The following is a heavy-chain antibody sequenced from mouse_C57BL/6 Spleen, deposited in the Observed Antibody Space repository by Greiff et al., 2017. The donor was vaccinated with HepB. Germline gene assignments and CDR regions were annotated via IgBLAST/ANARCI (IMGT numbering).Heavy chain of an antibody. Sequence: QVQLQQPGAELVRPGSSVKLSCKASGYTFTSYWMDWVKQRPGQGLEWIGNIYPSDSETHYNQKFKDKATLTVDKSSSTAYVQLSSLTSEDSAVYYCPRNYYGSSYDWYFDVWGTGTTVTVSS. V-gene: IGHV1-61*01. CDR3: PRNYYGSSYDWYFDV. CDR1: GYTFTSYW. CDR2: IYPSDSET. J-gene: IGHJ1*03. D-gene: IGHD1-1*01.